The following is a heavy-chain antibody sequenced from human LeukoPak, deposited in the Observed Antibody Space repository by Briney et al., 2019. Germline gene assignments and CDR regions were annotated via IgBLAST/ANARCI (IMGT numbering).Heavy chain of an antibody. CDR1: GDSITSGGYY. CDR2: IYYGGST. J-gene: IGHJ4*02. D-gene: IGHD3-22*01. V-gene: IGHV4-31*03. CDR3: AARDSSRYCDVS. Sequence: PSQTLSLTCTVSGDSITSGGYYWSWIRQHPGKGLEWIGYIYYGGSTYYNPSLRSRITMSVDTSKNQFSLKLSSVTAADTAVYYCAARDSSRYCDVSWGQGTLVTVSS.